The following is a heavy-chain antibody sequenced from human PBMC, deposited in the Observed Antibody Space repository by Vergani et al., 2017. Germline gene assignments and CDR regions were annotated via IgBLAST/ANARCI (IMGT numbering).Heavy chain of an antibody. J-gene: IGHJ4*02. CDR2: IRSKVNNYAT. CDR3: TSMGGATDIDY. Sequence: AQLVESGGGVVQPGSSLRLSCAASGFTFTDYGMHWVRQAPGKGLEWVGRIRSKVNNYATAYAASVKGRFTISRDDSKTTAYLQMNSLKTEDTAVYYCTSMGGATDIDYWGQGTLVTVSS. CDR1: GFTFTDYG. V-gene: IGHV3-73*01. D-gene: IGHD1-26*01.